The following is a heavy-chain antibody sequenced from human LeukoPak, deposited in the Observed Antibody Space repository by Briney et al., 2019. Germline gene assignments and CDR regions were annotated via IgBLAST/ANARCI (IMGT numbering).Heavy chain of an antibody. CDR2: INHSGST. Sequence: PSETLSLTCAVYGGSFSGYYWSWIRQPPGKGLEWIGEINHSGSTNYNPSLKSRVTISVDTSKNQFSLKLSSVTAADTAVYYCARGQGEYYYGSRSNQLDYWGQGTLVTVSS. CDR3: ARGQGEYYYGSRSNQLDY. J-gene: IGHJ4*02. D-gene: IGHD3-10*01. V-gene: IGHV4-34*01. CDR1: GGSFSGYY.